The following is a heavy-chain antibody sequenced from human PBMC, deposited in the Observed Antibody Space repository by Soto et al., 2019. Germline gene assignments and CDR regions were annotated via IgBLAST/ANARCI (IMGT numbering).Heavy chain of an antibody. D-gene: IGHD6-13*01. J-gene: IGHJ3*02. CDR1: GGTFSSYT. V-gene: IGHV1-69*02. CDR3: ARSLKQQTDAFEI. CDR2: IIPILGIA. Sequence: QVQLVQSGAEVKKPGSSVKVSCKASGGTFSSYTISWVRQAPGQGLEWMGRIIPILGIANYAQKFQGRVTITADKSTSTAYMELSSLRSEDTAVYYCARSLKQQTDAFEIWGQGTMVTVSS.